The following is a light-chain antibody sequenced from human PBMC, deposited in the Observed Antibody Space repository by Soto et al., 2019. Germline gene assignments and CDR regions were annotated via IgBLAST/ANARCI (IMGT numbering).Light chain of an antibody. CDR2: AAS. V-gene: IGKV1-39*01. CDR1: QTINAY. Sequence: DIPMTQSPSSLSAPVGDIVTITCRATQTINAYLNCYQQKPGKAPKLLIYAASSLQSGVPSRFSGSGSGTDFTVTISSLQPEDFATYYCQESCRTLRTFGQGNRLEI. J-gene: IGKJ2*01. CDR3: QESCRTLRT.